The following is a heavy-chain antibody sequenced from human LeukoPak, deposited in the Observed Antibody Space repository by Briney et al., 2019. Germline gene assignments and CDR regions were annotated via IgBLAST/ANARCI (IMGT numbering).Heavy chain of an antibody. V-gene: IGHV3-23*01. CDR3: AKDPRVMITFGGVYDY. Sequence: GGSLRLSCAASGFTFSSYAMSWVRQAPGKGLEWVSAISGSGGSTYYADSVKGRFTISRDNSKDTLYLQMNSLRAEDTAVYYCAKDPRVMITFGGVYDYWAREPWSPSPQ. CDR2: ISGSGGST. D-gene: IGHD3-16*01. J-gene: IGHJ4*02. CDR1: GFTFSSYA.